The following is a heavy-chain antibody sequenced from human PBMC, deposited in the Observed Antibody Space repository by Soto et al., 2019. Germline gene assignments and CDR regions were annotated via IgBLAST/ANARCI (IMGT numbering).Heavy chain of an antibody. Sequence: SETLSLTCTVSGGSISSYYWSWIRQPPGKGLEWIGYIYYSGSTNYNPSLKSRVTISVDTSKNQFSLKLSSVTAADTAAYYCARSGIAAADPFDYWGQGTLVTVSS. J-gene: IGHJ4*02. CDR1: GGSISSYY. CDR2: IYYSGST. V-gene: IGHV4-59*08. D-gene: IGHD6-13*01. CDR3: ARSGIAAADPFDY.